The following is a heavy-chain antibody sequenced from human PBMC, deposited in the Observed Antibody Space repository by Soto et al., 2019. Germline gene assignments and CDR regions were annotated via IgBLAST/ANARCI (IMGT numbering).Heavy chain of an antibody. CDR2: ITPTVGTA. Sequence: QGQLVQSGAEVRIPGSSVRVSCRAPGGSFNSYVVSWVRQAPGHGLEWIGGITPTVGTANYAHKFQGRVTMTADRSTTTVFMDLSSLRSDDTAIYYCATEGVSSVWGPGTLITVSS. J-gene: IGHJ4*02. V-gene: IGHV1-69*06. CDR3: ATEGVSSV. CDR1: GGSFNSYV. D-gene: IGHD6-19*01.